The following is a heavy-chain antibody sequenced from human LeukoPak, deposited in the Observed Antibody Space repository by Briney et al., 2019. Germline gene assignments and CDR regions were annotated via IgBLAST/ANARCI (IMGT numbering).Heavy chain of an antibody. CDR2: IYYSGST. V-gene: IGHV4-59*12. Sequence: SGTLSLTCTVSGGSISSYYWNWIRQPPGKGLEWIGHIYYSGSTNYNPSLKSRVTISVDTSKNQFSLKLSSVTAADTAVYYCAREGIAAAATGYWGQGTLVTVSS. J-gene: IGHJ4*02. CDR1: GGSISSYY. D-gene: IGHD6-13*01. CDR3: AREGIAAAATGY.